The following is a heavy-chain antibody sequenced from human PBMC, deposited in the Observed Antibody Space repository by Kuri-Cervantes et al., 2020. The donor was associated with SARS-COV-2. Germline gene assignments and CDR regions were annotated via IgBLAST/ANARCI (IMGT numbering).Heavy chain of an antibody. J-gene: IGHJ4*02. CDR1: GFTFSSYS. D-gene: IGHD6-13*01. CDR3: ARIPSGYSSSWYFGENFDY. Sequence: GESLKISCAASGFTFSSYSMNWVRQAPGKGLEWVSPISSSSSYIYYADSVKGRFTISRDNAKNSLYLQMNSLRAEDTAVYYCARIPSGYSSSWYFGENFDYWGQGTLVTVSS. V-gene: IGHV3-21*01. CDR2: ISSSSSYI.